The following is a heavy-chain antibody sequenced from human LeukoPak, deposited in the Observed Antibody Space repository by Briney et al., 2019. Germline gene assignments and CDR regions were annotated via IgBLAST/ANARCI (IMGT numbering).Heavy chain of an antibody. V-gene: IGHV4-59*01. CDR2: INYSGST. CDR1: SGSISSYY. Sequence: SETLSLTCTVSSGSISSYYWSWIRQPPGKGPEWTGYINYSGSTNYNPSLKSRVTISVDTPKNQFSLKLRSVTAADTAVYYCARARTYGDFYFDYWGQGTLVTVSS. D-gene: IGHD4-17*01. J-gene: IGHJ4*02. CDR3: ARARTYGDFYFDY.